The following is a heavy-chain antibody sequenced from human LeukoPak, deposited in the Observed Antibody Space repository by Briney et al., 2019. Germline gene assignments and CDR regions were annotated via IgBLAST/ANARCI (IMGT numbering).Heavy chain of an antibody. CDR2: MNPNSGNT. V-gene: IGHV1-8*01. Sequence: GASVKVSCKASGYTFTSYGINWVRQATGQGLEWMGWMNPNSGNTGYAQKFQGRVTMTRNTSISTAYMELSSLRSEDTSVYYCARGIRSVLPVVRYYFDYWGQGTLVTVSS. CDR1: GYTFTSYG. J-gene: IGHJ4*02. CDR3: ARGIRSVLPVVRYYFDY. D-gene: IGHD2-15*01.